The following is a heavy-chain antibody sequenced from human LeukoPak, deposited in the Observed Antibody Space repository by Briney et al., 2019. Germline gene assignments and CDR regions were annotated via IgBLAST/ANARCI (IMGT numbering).Heavy chain of an antibody. CDR3: ARVDYYDSSGYPLDY. Sequence: GGSLRLSCAVSGLTFSNFKMNWVRQAPGKGLEWVSYISDSGRTTFYADSVKGRFTISRDNAKNSLYLQMSSLRVEDTAVYYCARVDYYDSSGYPLDYWGQGTLVTVSS. J-gene: IGHJ4*02. V-gene: IGHV3-48*03. D-gene: IGHD3-22*01. CDR1: GLTFSNFK. CDR2: ISDSGRTT.